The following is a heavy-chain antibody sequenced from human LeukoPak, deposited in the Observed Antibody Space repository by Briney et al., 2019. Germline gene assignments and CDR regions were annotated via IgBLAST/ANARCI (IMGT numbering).Heavy chain of an antibody. Sequence: GGSLRLSCAASGFTFSNAWMSWVRQAPGKGLEWVGRIKRKTDGGTTDYAAPVKGRFTISRDDSKNTLYLQMKSLKTEDTAVYYCTSFGGDFWSGYPYYFDYWGQGTLVTVSS. CDR1: GFTFSNAW. CDR2: IKRKTDGGTT. J-gene: IGHJ4*02. V-gene: IGHV3-15*01. D-gene: IGHD3-3*01. CDR3: TSFGGDFWSGYPYYFDY.